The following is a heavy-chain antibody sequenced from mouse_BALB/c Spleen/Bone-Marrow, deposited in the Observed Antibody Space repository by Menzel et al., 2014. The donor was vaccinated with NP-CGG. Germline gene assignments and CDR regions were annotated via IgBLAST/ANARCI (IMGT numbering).Heavy chain of an antibody. CDR1: GYAFSSYW. Sequence: VKLVESGAELVRPGSSVKISCKASGYAFSSYWMNWVKQRPGQGLEWIGQIYPGDGDTNYNGNFKDKATLTADRSSSTAFMQLSSLTSEDSAVYFCARWYRDPHFAMDYWGPGTSVTVSS. CDR3: ARWYRDPHFAMDY. V-gene: IGHV1-80*01. D-gene: IGHD2-14*01. CDR2: IYPGDGDT. J-gene: IGHJ4*01.